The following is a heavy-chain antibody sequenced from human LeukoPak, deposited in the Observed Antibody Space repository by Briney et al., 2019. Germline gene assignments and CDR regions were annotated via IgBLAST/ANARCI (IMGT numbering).Heavy chain of an antibody. J-gene: IGHJ4*02. D-gene: IGHD4-17*01. V-gene: IGHV1-18*01. Sequence: ASVKVSCKASGYTFTSYGISWVRQAPGQGLEWMGWISTYNGNTDYAQKLQGRVTMITDTSTSTAYMELRSLRSDDTAVYYCARITQTDYDFDYWGQGTLVIVSS. CDR2: ISTYNGNT. CDR1: GYTFTSYG. CDR3: ARITQTDYDFDY.